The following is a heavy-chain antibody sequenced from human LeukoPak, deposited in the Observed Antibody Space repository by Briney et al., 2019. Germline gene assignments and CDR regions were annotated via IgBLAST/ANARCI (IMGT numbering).Heavy chain of an antibody. CDR1: GYTFTSYG. CDR3: ARVGSDYYGSGHTYYFDY. Sequence: ASVKVSCKASGYTFTSYGISWVRQAPGQGLEWMGWISAYNGNTNYAQKLQGRVTMTIDTSTSTAYMELRSLRSDDTAVYYCARVGSDYYGSGHTYYFDYWGQGTLVTVSS. J-gene: IGHJ4*02. D-gene: IGHD3-10*01. CDR2: ISAYNGNT. V-gene: IGHV1-18*01.